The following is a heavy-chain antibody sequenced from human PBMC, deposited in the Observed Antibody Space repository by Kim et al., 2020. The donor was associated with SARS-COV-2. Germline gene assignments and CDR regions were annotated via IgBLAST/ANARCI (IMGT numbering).Heavy chain of an antibody. CDR3: AREGTAAPSPGAFDI. D-gene: IGHD6-13*01. J-gene: IGHJ3*02. Sequence: SVKVSCKASGGTFSSYAISWVRQAPGQGLEWMGGIIPIFGTANYAQKFQGRVTITADESTSTAYMELSSLRSEDTAVYYCAREGTAAPSPGAFDIWGQGTMVTVSS. V-gene: IGHV1-69*13. CDR1: GGTFSSYA. CDR2: IIPIFGTA.